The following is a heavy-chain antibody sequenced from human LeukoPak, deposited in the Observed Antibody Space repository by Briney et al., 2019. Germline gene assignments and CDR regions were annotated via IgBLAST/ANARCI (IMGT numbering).Heavy chain of an antibody. J-gene: IGHJ3*01. Sequence: SETLSLTCTVSGGSISSYYWGWIRQPPGKGLEWIGSITYSGTTYYNPSLKSRVTISVNTSKNQFSLKLTSMTAADTAVYYCARAREGATPLRAFDFWGQGTMVTVSS. CDR2: ITYSGTT. CDR1: GGSISSYY. CDR3: ARAREGATPLRAFDF. V-gene: IGHV4-39*07. D-gene: IGHD1-26*01.